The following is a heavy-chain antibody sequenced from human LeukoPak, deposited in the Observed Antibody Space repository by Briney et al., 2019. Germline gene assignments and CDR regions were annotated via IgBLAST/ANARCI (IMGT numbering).Heavy chain of an antibody. J-gene: IGHJ4*02. CDR2: IYPDDSDT. CDR1: GYRFTSYW. V-gene: IGHV5-51*01. Sequence: RGESLKISCKGSGYRFTSYWIGWVRQMPGKGLEWMGIIYPDDSDTRYNPSFQGQVTISADKSISTAYLQWSSLKASDTAVYYCAIAGNPNTNCYRCFAYWGQGTLVTVSS. D-gene: IGHD2-2*02. CDR3: AIAGNPNTNCYRCFAY.